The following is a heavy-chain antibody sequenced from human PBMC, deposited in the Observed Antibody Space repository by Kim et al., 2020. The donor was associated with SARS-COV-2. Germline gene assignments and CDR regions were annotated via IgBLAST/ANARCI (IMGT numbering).Heavy chain of an antibody. D-gene: IGHD3-10*01. Sequence: ASVKVSCKASGYTFTSYYMHWVRQAPGQGLEWMGIINPSGGSTIYAQKFQGRVTMTRDTSTSTVYMELSSLRSEDTAVYYCARDDGSGRVWFDPWGQGTLVTVSS. CDR1: GYTFTSYY. CDR3: ARDDGSGRVWFDP. CDR2: INPSGGST. V-gene: IGHV1-46*01. J-gene: IGHJ5*02.